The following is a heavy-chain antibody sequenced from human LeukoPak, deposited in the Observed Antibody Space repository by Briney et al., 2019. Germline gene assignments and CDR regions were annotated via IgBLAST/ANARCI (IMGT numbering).Heavy chain of an antibody. V-gene: IGHV3-53*01. Sequence: PGGSLRLSCAASGFTVSSNYMSSVRQAPGHGLEWVSVIYSGGSTYYADSVKGRFTVSRYNSKSTRNLQINSRRAEDTAVYYCARDLAAAGVDYWGQGTLVTVSS. J-gene: IGHJ4*02. CDR1: GFTVSSNY. D-gene: IGHD6-13*01. CDR2: IYSGGST. CDR3: ARDLAAAGVDY.